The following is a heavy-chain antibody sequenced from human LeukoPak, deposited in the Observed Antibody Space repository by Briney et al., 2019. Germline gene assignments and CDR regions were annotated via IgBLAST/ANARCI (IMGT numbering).Heavy chain of an antibody. D-gene: IGHD3-16*01. V-gene: IGHV4-59*01. CDR2: IYYSGST. J-gene: IGHJ5*02. CDR3: ARGPLGWGGFDP. Sequence: KSSETLSLTCTVSGGSISSYYWSWIRQPPGKGLEWIGYIYYSGSTNYNPSLKSRVTISVDTSKNQFSLKLSSVTAADTAVYYCARGPLGWGGFDPWGQGTLVTVSS. CDR1: GGSISSYY.